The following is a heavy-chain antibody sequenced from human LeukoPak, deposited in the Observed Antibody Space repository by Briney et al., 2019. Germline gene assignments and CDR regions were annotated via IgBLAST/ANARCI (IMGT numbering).Heavy chain of an antibody. CDR3: ARASGVSSYLLPI. Sequence: SETLSLTCTVSGGSLSSYYWAWIRQPPGKGLEWIGYIYYSGGPNYNPSLKSRLTISVDTSKNQFSLKLTSVTAADTAVYYCARASGVSSYLLPIWGQGTLVTVSS. CDR1: GGSLSSYY. CDR2: IYYSGGP. J-gene: IGHJ4*02. D-gene: IGHD2-8*01. V-gene: IGHV4-59*01.